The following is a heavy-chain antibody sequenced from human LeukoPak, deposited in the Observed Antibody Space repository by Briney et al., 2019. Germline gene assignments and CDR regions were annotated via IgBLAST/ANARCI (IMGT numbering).Heavy chain of an antibody. CDR3: AKGRSGIVADYFDY. CDR2: ISAYNGNT. Sequence: ASVKVSCKASGYTFTSYGISWVRQAPGQGLEWMGWISAYNGNTNYAQKLQGRVTMTTDTSTSTAYMELRSLRAEDTALYYCAKGRSGIVADYFDYWGQGTLVTVSS. CDR1: GYTFTSYG. J-gene: IGHJ4*02. D-gene: IGHD5-12*01. V-gene: IGHV1-18*01.